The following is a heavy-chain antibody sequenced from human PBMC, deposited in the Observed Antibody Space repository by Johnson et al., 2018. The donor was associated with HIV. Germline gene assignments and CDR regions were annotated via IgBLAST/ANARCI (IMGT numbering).Heavy chain of an antibody. V-gene: IGHV3-30*02. CDR3: ARSVGYCSGGSCSPDAFDI. Sequence: QMLLVESGGGLVKPGGSLRLSCAASGFTFSDYYMGWIRQTPGKGLEWVAFIRYDGSNKYFADSVKGRFTISRDNSKNTLYLQMNSLRAEDTAVYYCARSVGYCSGGSCSPDAFDIWGQGTMVTVSS. D-gene: IGHD2-15*01. CDR2: IRYDGSNK. J-gene: IGHJ3*02. CDR1: GFTFSDYY.